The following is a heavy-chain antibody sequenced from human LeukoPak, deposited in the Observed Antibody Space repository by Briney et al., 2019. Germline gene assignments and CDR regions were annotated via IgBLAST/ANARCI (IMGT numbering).Heavy chain of an antibody. V-gene: IGHV1-69*13. CDR1: GYTFTSYY. CDR3: ARDGYGGYVAY. D-gene: IGHD5-12*01. CDR2: IIPIFGTA. J-gene: IGHJ4*02. Sequence: ASVTVSCKASGYTFTSYYMHWVRQAPGQGLEWMGGIIPIFGTANYAQKFQGRVTITADESTSTAYMELSSLRSEDTAVYYCARDGYGGYVAYWGQGTLVTVSS.